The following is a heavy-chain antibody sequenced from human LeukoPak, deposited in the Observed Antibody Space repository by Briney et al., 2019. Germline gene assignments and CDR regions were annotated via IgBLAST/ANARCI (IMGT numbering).Heavy chain of an antibody. CDR1: GFSFSSYG. V-gene: IGHV3-30*02. J-gene: IGHJ4*02. CDR2: IRYDGSNK. D-gene: IGHD2-21*02. Sequence: GGSLRLSCAASGFSFSSYGMHWVRQAPGEGVEWVAFIRYDGSNKYYADSVKGRFTISRDNAKNSLYLQMNSLRAEDTAVYYCASSVVVTAILFDCWGQGTLVTV. CDR3: ASSVVVTAILFDC.